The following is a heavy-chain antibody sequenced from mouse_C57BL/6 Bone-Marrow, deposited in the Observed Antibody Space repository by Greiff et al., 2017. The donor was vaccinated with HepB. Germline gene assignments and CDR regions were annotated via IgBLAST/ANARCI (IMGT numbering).Heavy chain of an antibody. CDR2: INPYNGGT. J-gene: IGHJ4*01. Sequence: VQLQQSGPVLVKPGASVKMSCKASGYTFTDYYMNWVKQSHGKSLEWIGVINPYNGGTSYNQKFKGKATLTVDKSSSTAYMELNSLTSEDSAVYYCARRGGYGNYDYYAMDYWGQGTSVTVSS. V-gene: IGHV1-19*01. CDR1: GYTFTDYY. D-gene: IGHD2-1*01. CDR3: ARRGGYGNYDYYAMDY.